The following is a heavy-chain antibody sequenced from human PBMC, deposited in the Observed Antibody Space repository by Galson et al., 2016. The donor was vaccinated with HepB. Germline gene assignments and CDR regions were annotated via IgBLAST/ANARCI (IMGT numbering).Heavy chain of an antibody. D-gene: IGHD1-26*01. V-gene: IGHV3-49*03. J-gene: IGHJ4*02. CDR2: IRSKAYGATT. Sequence: SLRLSCATSGFTFGDHAMNWFRQTPGKGLEWVGVIRSKAYGATTEYAASVKGKLTISRDDSKSIAYLQVHSLKTKDAAVCYCSRELSFSGSYYYVDYWGQGTLVTVSS. CDR1: GFTFGDHA. CDR3: SRELSFSGSYYYVDY.